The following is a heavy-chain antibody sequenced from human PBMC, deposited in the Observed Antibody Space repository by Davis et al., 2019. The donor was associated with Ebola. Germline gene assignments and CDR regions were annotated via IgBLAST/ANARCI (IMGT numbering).Heavy chain of an antibody. CDR3: ARAGDSSGYLGAFDI. J-gene: IGHJ3*02. D-gene: IGHD3-22*01. CDR2: IYHSGST. CDR1: GGSISSGGYS. Sequence: MPSETLSLTCAVSGGSISSGGYSWSWIRQPPGKGLEWIGYIYHSGSTYYNPPLKSRVTISVDRSKNQFSLKLSSVTAADTAVYYCARAGDSSGYLGAFDIWGQGTMVTVSS. V-gene: IGHV4-30-2*01.